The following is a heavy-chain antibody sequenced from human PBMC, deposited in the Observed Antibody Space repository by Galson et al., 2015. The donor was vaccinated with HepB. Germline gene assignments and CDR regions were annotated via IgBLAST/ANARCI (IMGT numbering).Heavy chain of an antibody. CDR2: ISASGGTA. CDR1: GFTFSSYV. J-gene: IGHJ6*03. CDR3: AKPGYSSSWSLPYNYYMDV. Sequence: SLRLSCAASGFTFSSYVMSWIRQAPGKGLEWVSGISASGGTAYYADSVRGRFTISRDNSKNTLYLQVNSLRVDDAAVHYCAKPGYSSSWSLPYNYYMDVWGKGTTVTVSS. V-gene: IGHV3-23*01. D-gene: IGHD6-13*01.